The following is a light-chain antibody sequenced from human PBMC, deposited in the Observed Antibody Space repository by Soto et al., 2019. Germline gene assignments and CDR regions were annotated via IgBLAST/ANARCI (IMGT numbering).Light chain of an antibody. CDR3: QQYDNLPLT. CDR1: QNINSY. J-gene: IGKJ4*01. CDR2: DAS. Sequence: DIQMTQSPSSLSASVGDRVTITCRASQNINSYLNWYQQKPGKAPKLLIYDASNLETGVPSRFSGSGSGTDFTFTISSLQPEDIATYYCQQYDNLPLTFGGGTKVEIK. V-gene: IGKV1-33*01.